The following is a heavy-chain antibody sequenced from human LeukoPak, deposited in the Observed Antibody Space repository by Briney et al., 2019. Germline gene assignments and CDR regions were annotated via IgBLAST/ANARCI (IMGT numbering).Heavy chain of an antibody. CDR3: AILWAYYYDSSGYSHSDY. J-gene: IGHJ4*02. Sequence: GGSLRLSCAASGFTFSSYSMNWVRQAPGKGLEWVSAISGSGGSTYYADSVKGRFTISRDNSKNTLYLQMNSLRAEDTAVYYCAILWAYYYDSSGYSHSDYWGQGTLVTVSS. CDR1: GFTFSSYS. CDR2: ISGSGGST. V-gene: IGHV3-23*01. D-gene: IGHD3-22*01.